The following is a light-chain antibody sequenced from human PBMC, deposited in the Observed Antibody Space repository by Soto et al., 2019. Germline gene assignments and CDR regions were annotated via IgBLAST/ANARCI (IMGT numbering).Light chain of an antibody. CDR2: GAS. V-gene: IGKV3-15*01. CDR1: QSVSSN. J-gene: IGKJ2*01. Sequence: EIVMTQSPATLSVSPGERATLSCRASQSVSSNLAWYQQKPGQAPRLLIYGASTRATCIPARFSGSRSGTEFTLTINSLQSEDFAVYYCQQYNNWPPYTFGQGTKLEIK. CDR3: QQYNNWPPYT.